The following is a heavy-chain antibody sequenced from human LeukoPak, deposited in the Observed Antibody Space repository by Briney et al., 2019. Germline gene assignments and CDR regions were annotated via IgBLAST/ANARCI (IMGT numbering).Heavy chain of an antibody. CDR3: AKDLHSLGSGSFYFDY. CDR2: ISGSGGST. Sequence: PGGSLRLSCAASGFTFSSYAMSWVRQAPGKGLEWVSGISGSGGSTYYADSVKGRFTISRDNSKNTLYLQMNSLRAEDTAVYYCAKDLHSLGSGSFYFDYWGQGTLVTVSS. V-gene: IGHV3-23*01. CDR1: GFTFSSYA. J-gene: IGHJ4*02. D-gene: IGHD3-10*01.